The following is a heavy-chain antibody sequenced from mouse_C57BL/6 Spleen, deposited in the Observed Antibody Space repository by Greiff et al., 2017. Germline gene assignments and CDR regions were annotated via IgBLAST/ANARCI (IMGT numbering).Heavy chain of an antibody. CDR3: ARGPHYYGSSYGYFDV. J-gene: IGHJ1*03. Sequence: VQLQQPGAELVRPGSSVKLSCKASGYTFTSYWMHWVKQRPIQGLEWIGNIDPSDSETNYNQKFKDKATLTVDKSSSTAYMQLSSLTSEDSAVYYCARGPHYYGSSYGYFDVWGTGTTVTVSS. V-gene: IGHV1-52*01. D-gene: IGHD1-1*01. CDR2: IDPSDSET. CDR1: GYTFTSYW.